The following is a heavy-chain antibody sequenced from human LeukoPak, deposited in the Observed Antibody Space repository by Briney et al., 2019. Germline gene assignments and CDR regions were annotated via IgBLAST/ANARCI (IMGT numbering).Heavy chain of an antibody. CDR2: ISPKSDFI. CDR1: GFTFSSCA. V-gene: IGHV3-21*01. J-gene: IGHJ5*02. CDR3: ARADCSASTCYLRRSWFDP. D-gene: IGHD3-9*01. Sequence: GGSLRLSCVASGFTFSSCAMSWVRQAPGKGLEWVSSISPKSDFIYYSDSVRGRFTISRDNADNSLYLQMNSLRAEDTAVYYCARADCSASTCYLRRSWFDPWGQGTLVTVSS.